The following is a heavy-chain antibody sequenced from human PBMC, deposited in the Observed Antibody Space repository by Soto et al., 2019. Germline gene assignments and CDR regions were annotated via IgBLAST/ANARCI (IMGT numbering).Heavy chain of an antibody. D-gene: IGHD3-22*01. CDR3: AKSGYYDSSGPFDY. J-gene: IGHJ4*02. V-gene: IGHV3-9*01. CDR2: ISWNRGSI. Sequence: PGGSLRLSCAASGFTFGDYAMHWVRQAPGKGLEWVSGISWNRGSIGYADSVKGRFTISRDNAKNSLYLQMNSLRAEDTALYYCAKSGYYDSSGPFDYWGQGTLVTVYS. CDR1: GFTFGDYA.